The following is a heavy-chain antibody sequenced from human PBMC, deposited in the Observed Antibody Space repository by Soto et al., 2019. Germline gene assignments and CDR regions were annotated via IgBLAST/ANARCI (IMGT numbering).Heavy chain of an antibody. D-gene: IGHD6-13*01. CDR2: MNPNSGNT. CDR3: ARGGSERIAAAGRGYMDV. V-gene: IGHV1-8*01. J-gene: IGHJ6*03. CDR1: GYTFTSYD. Sequence: ASVKVSCKASGYTFTSYDINWVRQATGQGLEWMGWMNPNSGNTGYAQKFQGRVTMTRNTSISTAYMELSSLRSEDTAVYYFARGGSERIAAAGRGYMDVWGKGTTVTVSS.